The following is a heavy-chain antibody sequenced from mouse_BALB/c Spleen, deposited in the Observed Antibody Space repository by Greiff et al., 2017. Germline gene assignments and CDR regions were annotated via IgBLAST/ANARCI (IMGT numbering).Heavy chain of an antibody. CDR1: GYAFSSSW. D-gene: IGHD2-10*02. J-gene: IGHJ4*01. V-gene: IGHV1-82*01. CDR3: ARSGYGNYYAMDY. CDR2: IYPGDGDT. Sequence: QVQLQQSGPELVKPGASVKISCKASGYAFSSSWMNWVKQRPGQGLEWIGRIYPGDGDTNYNGKFKGKATFTVDTSSSTAYMQFNSLTSEDSAVYYCARSGYGNYYAMDYWGQGTSVTVSS.